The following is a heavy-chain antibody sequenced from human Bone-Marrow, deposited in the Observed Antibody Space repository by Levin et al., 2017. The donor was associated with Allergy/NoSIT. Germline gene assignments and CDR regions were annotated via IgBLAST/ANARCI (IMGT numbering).Heavy chain of an antibody. D-gene: IGHD3-10*01. V-gene: IGHV3-23*01. J-gene: IGHJ4*02. CDR1: GFTFRTYA. CDR3: VKAGTETNMVHDH. Sequence: ASVKVSCAASGFTFRTYAMSWVRQSPEKGLEWVSGIIGSGESTYYADSVKGRFTISRDNSKNTLDLQMTSLRGEDSAVYYCVKAGTETNMVHDHWGQGTLVTVSS. CDR2: IIGSGEST.